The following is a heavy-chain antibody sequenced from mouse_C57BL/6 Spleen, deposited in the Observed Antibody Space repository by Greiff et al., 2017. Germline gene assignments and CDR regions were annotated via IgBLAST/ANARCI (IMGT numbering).Heavy chain of an antibody. D-gene: IGHD1-1*01. V-gene: IGHV1-64*01. J-gene: IGHJ1*03. CDR2: IHPNSGST. CDR3: ARGITTVVARYFDV. CDR1: GYTFTSYW. Sequence: QVQLQQPGAELVKPGASVTLSCKASGYTFTSYWMHWVKQRPGQGLEWIGMIHPNSGSTNYNEQFQRKATLPVDKSSSTAYMQLSSLASEESSVYYCARGITTVVARYFDVWGTGTTVTVSS.